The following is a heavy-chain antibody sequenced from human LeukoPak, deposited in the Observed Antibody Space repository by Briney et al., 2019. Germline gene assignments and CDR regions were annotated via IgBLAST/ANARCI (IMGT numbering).Heavy chain of an antibody. CDR3: AREGGDSSRHPSYFYYYMDV. J-gene: IGHJ6*03. V-gene: IGHV3-7*01. CDR2: IKQDGSEK. D-gene: IGHD6-19*01. Sequence: PGGSLTLSRAASRLILSKYWMSWVRPAPGKGLEWVANIKQDGSEKYHVGSVKGRFTIPRENAKNSLDLQMNSLRAEDTAVYYCAREGGDSSRHPSYFYYYMDVWGKGTTVTVSS. CDR1: RLILSKYW.